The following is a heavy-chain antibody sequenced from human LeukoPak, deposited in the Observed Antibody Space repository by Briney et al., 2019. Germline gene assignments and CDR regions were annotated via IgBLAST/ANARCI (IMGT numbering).Heavy chain of an antibody. Sequence: ASVKVSCKASGYTFTSYDINWVRPATGQGLEWMGWMNPNSGNTGYAQKFQGRVTMTRDTSISTAYMELSSLRSDDTAIYYCVCGGAFDIWGQGTMVTVSS. CDR1: GYTFTSYD. V-gene: IGHV1-8*01. CDR3: VCGGAFDI. CDR2: MNPNSGNT. J-gene: IGHJ3*02.